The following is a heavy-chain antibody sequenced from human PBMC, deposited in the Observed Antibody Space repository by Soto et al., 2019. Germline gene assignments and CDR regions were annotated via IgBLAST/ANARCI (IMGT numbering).Heavy chain of an antibody. Sequence: GGSLRLSCAASGFTFINALMNWVRQAPGKGLEWVSTISSNSAYIYYTDALRGRFTISRDNAKNSLHLQMNSLRAEDTAVYYCTRDASRDSSARGWFDPWGPGTLVTVSS. J-gene: IGHJ5*02. CDR1: GFTFINAL. CDR3: TRDASRDSSARGWFDP. CDR2: ISSNSAYI. V-gene: IGHV3-21*01. D-gene: IGHD6-13*01.